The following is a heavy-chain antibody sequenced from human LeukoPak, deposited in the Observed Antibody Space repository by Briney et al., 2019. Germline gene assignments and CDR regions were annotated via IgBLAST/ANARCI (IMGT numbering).Heavy chain of an antibody. Sequence: PSETLSLTCTVSGGSISSHYWSWIRQPPGKGLEWIGNIYYSGSTNSNPSLKSRVTISMDTSKNRISLQLSSVTAADTAVYYCARQRKYDFWSGYYDLWGQGTLVPSPQ. V-gene: IGHV4-59*11. CDR1: GGSISSHY. D-gene: IGHD3/OR15-3a*01. J-gene: IGHJ4*02. CDR3: ARQRKYDFWSGYYDL. CDR2: IYYSGST.